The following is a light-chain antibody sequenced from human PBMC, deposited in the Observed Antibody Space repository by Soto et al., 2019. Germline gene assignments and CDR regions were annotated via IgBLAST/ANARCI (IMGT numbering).Light chain of an antibody. CDR2: DVR. CDR1: NSAVGGYNY. J-gene: IGLJ1*01. CDR3: SSYTSSSTHV. Sequence: HSAPTPPAPGFPFPWQSITISCPCNNSAVGGYNYVSWYQQHPGKAPKLMIYDVRNRPSGVSDRFSGSKSGNTASLTISGLQAEDEADYYCSSYTSSSTHVFGNGTKVTVL. V-gene: IGLV2-14*01.